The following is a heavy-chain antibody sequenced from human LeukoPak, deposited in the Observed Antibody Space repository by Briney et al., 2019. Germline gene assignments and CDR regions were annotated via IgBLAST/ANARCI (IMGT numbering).Heavy chain of an antibody. D-gene: IGHD2-2*01. Sequence: PSETLSLTCAVYGGSFSGYYWSWIRQPPGKELEWIGEINHSGNTNYNPSLKSRVTISVDTSKNQFSLKLSSVTAADTAVYYCARAGPAADISFFDYWGQGTLVTVSS. J-gene: IGHJ4*02. CDR2: INHSGNT. V-gene: IGHV4-34*01. CDR3: ARAGPAADISFFDY. CDR1: GGSFSGYY.